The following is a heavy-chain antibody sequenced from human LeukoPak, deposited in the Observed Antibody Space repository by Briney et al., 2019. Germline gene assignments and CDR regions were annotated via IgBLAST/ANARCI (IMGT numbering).Heavy chain of an antibody. V-gene: IGHV3-48*03. CDR1: GFTFNTCE. J-gene: IGHJ3*02. CDR2: ITSSGSTI. CDR3: ARDSDGSGLDAFDI. D-gene: IGHD3-10*01. Sequence: GGSLRLSCAASGFTFNTCEMNWVRQAPGKGLEWVSYITSSGSTIYYADYVKGRFTISRDNAKNSLYLQMNSLRDEDTAVYHCARDSDGSGLDAFDIWGQGTMVTVSS.